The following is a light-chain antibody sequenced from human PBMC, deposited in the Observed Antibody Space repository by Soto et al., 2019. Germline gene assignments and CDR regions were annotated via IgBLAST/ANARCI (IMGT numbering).Light chain of an antibody. CDR1: QSVSSN. Sequence: EIVMTQSPATLSVSPGERATLSCRASQSVSSNLAWYQQRPGQAPRLLIYGASTRDTGIPARFSGSRSGTEFTLTISSLQSEDFAVYYCQQYNNWPLTFGGGTKVEIK. CDR3: QQYNNWPLT. J-gene: IGKJ4*01. CDR2: GAS. V-gene: IGKV3-15*01.